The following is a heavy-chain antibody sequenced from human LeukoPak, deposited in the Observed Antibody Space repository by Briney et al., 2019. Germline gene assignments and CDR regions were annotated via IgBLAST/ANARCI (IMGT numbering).Heavy chain of an antibody. D-gene: IGHD5-24*01. Sequence: SETLSLTCAVYGGSFSGYYWSWIRQPPGKGLEWIGEINHSGSTNYNPSLKSRVTISVDTSKNQFSLKLSSVTAADTAVYYCARHLPSPELQFYFDYWGPGTLVTVSS. V-gene: IGHV4-34*01. J-gene: IGHJ4*02. CDR2: INHSGST. CDR3: ARHLPSPELQFYFDY. CDR1: GGSFSGYY.